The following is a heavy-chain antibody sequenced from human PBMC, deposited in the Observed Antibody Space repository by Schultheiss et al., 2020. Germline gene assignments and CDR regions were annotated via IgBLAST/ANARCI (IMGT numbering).Heavy chain of an antibody. V-gene: IGHV3-30*18. D-gene: IGHD3-10*01. Sequence: WGSLRLSCAASGFTFSSYGMHWVRQAPGKGLEWVAVISYDGSNKYYADSVKGRFTISRDNSKNTLYLQMNSLRAEDTAVYYCAKDHQRQGIWFGELLSHFDYRGQATLVTAS. CDR1: GFTFSSYG. CDR3: AKDHQRQGIWFGELLSHFDY. J-gene: IGHJ4*02. CDR2: ISYDGSNK.